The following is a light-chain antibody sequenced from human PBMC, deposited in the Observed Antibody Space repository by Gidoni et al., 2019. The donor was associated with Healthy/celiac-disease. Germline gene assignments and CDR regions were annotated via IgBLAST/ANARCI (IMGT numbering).Light chain of an antibody. CDR2: AAS. V-gene: IGKV1-27*01. Sequence: DIQMTQSPSSLSASVGYRVTITCRASQGISKYLSWYQQKPGKVPKLLIYAASTLQSGVPSRFSGSGSGTDFTLTISSLQPEDVATYYCQKYNSALLTFGGGTKVEIK. J-gene: IGKJ4*01. CDR3: QKYNSALLT. CDR1: QGISKY.